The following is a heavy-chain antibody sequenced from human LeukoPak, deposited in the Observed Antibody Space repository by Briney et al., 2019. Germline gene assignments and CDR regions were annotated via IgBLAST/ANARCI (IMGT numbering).Heavy chain of an antibody. CDR3: ASGAYSSSSPPFDY. CDR2: ISSSGSTI. Sequence: QSGGSLRLSCAASGFTFSSYGMNWIRQAPGKGLEWVSYISSSGSTIYYADSVKGRFTISRDNAKNSLYLQMNSLRAEDTAVYYCASGAYSSSSPPFDYWGQGTLVTVSS. V-gene: IGHV3-48*04. CDR1: GFTFSSYG. J-gene: IGHJ4*02. D-gene: IGHD6-6*01.